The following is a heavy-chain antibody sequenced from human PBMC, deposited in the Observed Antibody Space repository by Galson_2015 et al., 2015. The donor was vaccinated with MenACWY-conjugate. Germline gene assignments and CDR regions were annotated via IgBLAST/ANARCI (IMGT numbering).Heavy chain of an antibody. CDR2: IYYTGST. J-gene: IGHJ4*02. Sequence: ETLSLTCTVSGGSISSYYWSWIRQPPGKGLEWIGYIYYTGSTNYNPSLKSRVTISVDTSKNQFSLKLSSVTAADTAVYYCARSLTDRAMVNYWGQGTLVTVSS. CDR3: ARSLTDRAMVNY. CDR1: GGSISSYY. D-gene: IGHD5-18*01. V-gene: IGHV4-59*01.